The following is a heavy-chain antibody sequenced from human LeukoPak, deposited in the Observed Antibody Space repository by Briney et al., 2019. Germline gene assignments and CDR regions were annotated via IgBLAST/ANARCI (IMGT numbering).Heavy chain of an antibody. CDR1: GYSISSGYY. J-gene: IGHJ5*02. CDR3: ARALSYCSSTSCYNNWFDP. CDR2: IYHSGST. V-gene: IGHV4-38-2*02. D-gene: IGHD2-2*02. Sequence: SETLSLTCTVPGYSISSGYYWGWIRQPPGKGLEWIGSIYHSGSTYYNPSLKSGVTISVDTSKNQFSLQLSYVTAADTAVYYCARALSYCSSTSCYNNWFDPWGQRTLVTVSS.